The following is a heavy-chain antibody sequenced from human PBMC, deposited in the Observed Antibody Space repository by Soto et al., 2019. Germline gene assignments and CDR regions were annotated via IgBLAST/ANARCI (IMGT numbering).Heavy chain of an antibody. Sequence: PGESLKISCHGSGYTFFSFWIVWVRQVPGKGLEWVGRIDPGDSSAPYSPTFQGHVTISADRSTRSAYLQWRSLRASDTAIYFCARRYCSRADCYSDSWGHGSLVTVCS. CDR1: GYTFFSFW. D-gene: IGHD2-2*01. J-gene: IGHJ4*01. CDR3: ARRYCSRADCYSDS. V-gene: IGHV5-10-1*01. CDR2: IDPGDSSA.